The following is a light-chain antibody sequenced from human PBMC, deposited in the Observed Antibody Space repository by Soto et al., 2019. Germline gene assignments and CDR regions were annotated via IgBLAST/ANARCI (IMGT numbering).Light chain of an antibody. J-gene: IGKJ1*01. CDR3: QQYNTRPQT. CDR1: QNVGSN. Sequence: VLTQSPATLSVSPGERATLSCRASQNVGSNLAWYQHKPGQAPRLLISGASTRATGVPARFSGSGSETEVALTISSLQSEDFTVYFCQQYNTRPQTFGQGTKVEIK. V-gene: IGKV3-15*01. CDR2: GAS.